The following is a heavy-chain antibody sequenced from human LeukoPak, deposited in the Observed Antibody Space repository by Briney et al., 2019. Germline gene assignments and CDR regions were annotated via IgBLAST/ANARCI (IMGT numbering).Heavy chain of an antibody. CDR3: VATERWLQWDY. CDR1: GASISSYY. V-gene: IGHV4-4*08. Sequence: SETLSLTCTVSGASISSYYWSWIRQPPGKGLEWIAFISNSVSTNYNPSLKSRVTISLDTSRKQLSLRLSSVIAADTAVYYCVATERWLQWDYWGQATLVTVSS. D-gene: IGHD5-24*01. J-gene: IGHJ4*02. CDR2: ISNSVST.